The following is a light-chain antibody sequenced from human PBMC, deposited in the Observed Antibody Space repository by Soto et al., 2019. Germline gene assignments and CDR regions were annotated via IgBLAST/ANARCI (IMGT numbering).Light chain of an antibody. Sequence: DLRMTQSPSSLSASLGDRVYIXXRASRSVSNYLNWYQQKPGKAPKLXIYAASSLHSGVPSRFSGSGSGTDFTLTISSLQPEDFATYYCQQTYSALFSFGPGTKVDIK. CDR1: RSVSNY. V-gene: IGKV1-39*01. CDR2: AAS. J-gene: IGKJ3*01. CDR3: QQTYSALFS.